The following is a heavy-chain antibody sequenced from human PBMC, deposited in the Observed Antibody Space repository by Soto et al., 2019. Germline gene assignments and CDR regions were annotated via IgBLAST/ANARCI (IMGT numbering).Heavy chain of an antibody. CDR1: GFTFSSYA. J-gene: IGHJ4*02. V-gene: IGHV3-33*01. CDR3: ARCGPSGYSSGWNFVDY. Sequence: PVGSLRLSCAASGFTFSSYAMHWVRQAPGKGLEWVAVIWYDGSNKYYADSVKGRFTISRDNSKSTFFLQMNSLRAEDTAVYYCARCGPSGYSSGWNFVDYWGQGTLVTVS. D-gene: IGHD6-19*01. CDR2: IWYDGSNK.